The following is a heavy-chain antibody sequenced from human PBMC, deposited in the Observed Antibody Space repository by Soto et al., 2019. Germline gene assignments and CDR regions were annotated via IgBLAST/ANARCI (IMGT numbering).Heavy chain of an antibody. Sequence: QVQLVQSGAEVKKPGSSVKVSCKASGGTFSSYAISWVRQAPGQGLEWMGGIIPIFGTANYAQKFQGRVTITADESTSTDYMELSSLRSEDTAVYYCARDNGGCSGGRGDYYYGMDVWGQGTTVTVSS. CDR1: GGTFSSYA. CDR2: IIPIFGTA. V-gene: IGHV1-69*01. J-gene: IGHJ6*02. CDR3: ARDNGGCSGGRGDYYYGMDV. D-gene: IGHD2-15*01.